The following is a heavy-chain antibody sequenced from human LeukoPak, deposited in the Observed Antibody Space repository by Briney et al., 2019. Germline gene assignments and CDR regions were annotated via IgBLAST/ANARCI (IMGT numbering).Heavy chain of an antibody. CDR1: GGSISGYY. J-gene: IGHJ4*02. V-gene: IGHV4-34*01. CDR3: ARVGRIQLWPFDC. D-gene: IGHD5-18*01. Sequence: SETLSLTCTVYGGSISGYYWSWIRQPPGPGLEWIGEINHSCSTNYNPSLKIRVTVSVDASKNQFYLKLSPVTAADTAVYYCARVGRIQLWPFDCCGQGTLVTASS. CDR2: INHSCST.